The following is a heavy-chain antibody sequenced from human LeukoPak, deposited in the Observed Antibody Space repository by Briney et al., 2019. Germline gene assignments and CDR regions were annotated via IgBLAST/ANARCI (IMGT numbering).Heavy chain of an antibody. CDR2: ISDSAGST. Sequence: PGGSLRLSCAASGFIFSNYAMSWVGQAPGKGLEWVSGISDSAGSTFFADSVKGRFGISRDNSKNTVSLQMHSLRAEDTAIYYCAKHSSGWFRDYFDDWGRGTLVTVSS. V-gene: IGHV3-23*01. D-gene: IGHD6-19*01. CDR1: GFIFSNYA. J-gene: IGHJ4*02. CDR3: AKHSSGWFRDYFDD.